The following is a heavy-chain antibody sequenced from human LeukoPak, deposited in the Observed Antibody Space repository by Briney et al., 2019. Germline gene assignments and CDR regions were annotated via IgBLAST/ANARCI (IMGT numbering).Heavy chain of an antibody. V-gene: IGHV1-2*04. CDR2: INPNSGGT. Sequence: ASVKVSCKASGYTFTGYYMHWVRQAPGQGLEWMGWINPNSGGTNYAQRFQDWVTMTRDTSISTAYMELSRLRSDDTAVYYCARGGSGNYYKPLDYWGQGTLVTVSS. CDR1: GYTFTGYY. D-gene: IGHD3-10*01. CDR3: ARGGSGNYYKPLDY. J-gene: IGHJ4*02.